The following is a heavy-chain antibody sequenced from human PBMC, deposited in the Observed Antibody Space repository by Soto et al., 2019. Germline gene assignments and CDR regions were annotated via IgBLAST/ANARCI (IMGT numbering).Heavy chain of an antibody. Sequence: GGSLRLSSAASGFTFSSYAMSWVRQAPGKGLEWVSAISGSGGSTYYADSVKGRFTISRDNSKNTLYLQMNSLRAEDTAVYYCAKENTYYYGSGAGSYMDVWGKGTTVTVSS. D-gene: IGHD3-10*01. V-gene: IGHV3-23*01. J-gene: IGHJ6*03. CDR1: GFTFSSYA. CDR3: AKENTYYYGSGAGSYMDV. CDR2: ISGSGGST.